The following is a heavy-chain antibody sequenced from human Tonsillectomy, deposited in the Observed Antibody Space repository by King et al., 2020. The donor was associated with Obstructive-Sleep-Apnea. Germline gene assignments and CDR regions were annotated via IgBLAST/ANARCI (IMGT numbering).Heavy chain of an antibody. CDR3: VRDQGYCRGSTCYAYYFDR. CDR1: GFTFSTCG. D-gene: IGHD2-2*01. V-gene: IGHV3-48*04. Sequence: EVQLVESGGGLVQPGGSLRLSCVASGFTFSTCGMNWVRQAPGKGLEWVSYIGTTTATTYYADSVRGRFTISRDNARNSLFLQMDSLRAEDTAMYYCVRDQGYCRGSTCYAYYFDRWGQGTLVTVSS. J-gene: IGHJ4*02. CDR2: IGTTTATT.